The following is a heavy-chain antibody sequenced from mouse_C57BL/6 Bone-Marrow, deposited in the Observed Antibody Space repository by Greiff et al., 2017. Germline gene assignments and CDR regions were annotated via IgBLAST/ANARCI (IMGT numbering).Heavy chain of an antibody. CDR3: ARDADSSGPLAMAY. D-gene: IGHD3-2*02. J-gene: IGHJ4*01. CDR1: GFTFSDFY. Sequence: EVKLMESGGGLVQSGRSLRLSCATSGFTFSDFYMEWVRQAPGKGLEWIAARRNKANDYTTEYSASVKGRFIVSRDTSQSILYLQMNALRAEDTAIYYCARDADSSGPLAMAYWGQGTSVTVSS. V-gene: IGHV7-1*01. CDR2: RRNKANDYTT.